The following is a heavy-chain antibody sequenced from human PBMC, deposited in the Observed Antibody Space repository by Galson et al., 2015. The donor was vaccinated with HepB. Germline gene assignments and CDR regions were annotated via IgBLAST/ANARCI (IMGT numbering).Heavy chain of an antibody. J-gene: IGHJ6*02. CDR1: GFTVSRNY. Sequence: SLRLSCAVSGFTVSRNYLSWVRQAPGKGLEWVSVIFSDGATYYADSVKGRFTISRHNAKNTLYLQMNSLRAEDTAVYYCARDGRGLGYYDSSGYQFYYGMDVWGQGTAVTVSS. CDR3: ARDGRGLGYYDSSGYQFYYGMDV. CDR2: IFSDGAT. D-gene: IGHD3-22*01. V-gene: IGHV3-53*04.